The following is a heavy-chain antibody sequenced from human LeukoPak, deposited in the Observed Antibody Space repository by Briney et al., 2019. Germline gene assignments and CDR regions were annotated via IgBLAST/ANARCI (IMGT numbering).Heavy chain of an antibody. CDR2: ISYDGSNK. D-gene: IGHD2-2*01. J-gene: IGHJ6*03. CDR3: ARAERYCSSTSCYDTDYYYYYYMDV. Sequence: GGSLRLSCAASGFTFSSYSMNWVRQAPGKGLEWVAVISYDGSNKYYADSVKGRFTISRDNSKNTLYLQMNSLRAEDTAVYYCARAERYCSSTSCYDTDYYYYYYMDVWGKGTTVTVSS. V-gene: IGHV3-30*03. CDR1: GFTFSSYS.